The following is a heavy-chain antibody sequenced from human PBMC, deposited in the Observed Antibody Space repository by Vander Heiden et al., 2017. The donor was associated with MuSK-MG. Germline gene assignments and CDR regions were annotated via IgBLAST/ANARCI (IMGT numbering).Heavy chain of an antibody. J-gene: IGHJ3*02. CDR3: TREEGALTGGAFDI. Sequence: EVQLVESGGGLVKPGGSLRLSCAASGFIFSNAWMSWVRQAPGKGLEWVGRIKSETDGGTTHYAAPVKGRFTISRDDSKNTLYLQMNSLKTEDTAMYHCTREEGALTGGAFDIWGQGTMVTVSS. V-gene: IGHV3-15*01. D-gene: IGHD3-16*01. CDR1: GFIFSNAW. CDR2: IKSETDGGTT.